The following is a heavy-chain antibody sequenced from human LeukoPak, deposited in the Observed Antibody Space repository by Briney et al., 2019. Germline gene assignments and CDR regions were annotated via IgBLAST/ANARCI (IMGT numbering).Heavy chain of an antibody. CDR3: ARERSGQQLVPGGNDAFDI. CDR2: ISAYNGDT. CDR1: GYTFTSYG. D-gene: IGHD6-13*01. V-gene: IGHV1-18*01. J-gene: IGHJ3*02. Sequence: ASVKVSCKASGYTFTSYGISWVRQAPGQGLEWMGWISAYNGDTNYAQKLQGRVTMTTDTSTSTAYMELRSLRSDDTAVYYCARERSGQQLVPGGNDAFDIWGQGTMVTVSS.